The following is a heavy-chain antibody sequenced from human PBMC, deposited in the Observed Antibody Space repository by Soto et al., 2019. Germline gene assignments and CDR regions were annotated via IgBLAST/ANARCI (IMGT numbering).Heavy chain of an antibody. V-gene: IGHV3-23*01. J-gene: IGHJ4*02. CDR1: EFTFSNYA. D-gene: IGHD3-22*01. Sequence: PGGSLRLSCAASEFTFSNYAMSWVRQAPGKGLEWVSAISYGGGTTYYADSVKGRFTISRDNSKNTLYLQMNSLRAEDTAVYYSAKNPGYYYDSTGYHFDYWGQGTLVTAPQ. CDR2: ISYGGGTT. CDR3: AKNPGYYYDSTGYHFDY.